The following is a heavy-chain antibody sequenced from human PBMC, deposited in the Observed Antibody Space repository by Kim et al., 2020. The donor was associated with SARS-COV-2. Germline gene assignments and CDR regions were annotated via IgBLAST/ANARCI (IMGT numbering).Heavy chain of an antibody. CDR1: GFTFSSYA. Sequence: GGSLRLSCAASGFTFSSYAMHWVRQAPGKGLEWVAVISYDGSNKYYADSVKGRFTISRDNSKNMLYLQMNSLRAEDTAVYYCAREGQPSSYYYGSGSYLDYYYGMDVWGQGTTVTVSS. D-gene: IGHD3-10*01. J-gene: IGHJ6*02. CDR2: ISYDGSNK. CDR3: AREGQPSSYYYGSGSYLDYYYGMDV. V-gene: IGHV3-30*04.